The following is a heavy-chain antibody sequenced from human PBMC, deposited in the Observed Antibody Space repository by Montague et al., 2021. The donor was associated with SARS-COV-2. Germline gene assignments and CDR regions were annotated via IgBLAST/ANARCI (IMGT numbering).Heavy chain of an antibody. CDR1: GFSLSSTGVG. CDR3: AHTNATGAWPIDY. D-gene: IGHD1-14*01. J-gene: IGHJ4*02. V-gene: IGHV2-5*02. Sequence: PALVKPTQTLTLTCAFSGFSLSSTGVGVGWLRQPPGKSLEWLTPIYWDDGKRYNPSLSSRLAITKDTSKNQAVLTLTNLNAADTATYYCAHTNATGAWPIDYWGQGTLVTVSS. CDR2: IYWDDGK.